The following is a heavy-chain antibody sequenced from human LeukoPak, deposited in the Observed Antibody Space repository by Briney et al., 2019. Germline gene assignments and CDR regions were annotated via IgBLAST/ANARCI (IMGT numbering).Heavy chain of an antibody. CDR1: GGSFSGYY. CDR2: IKHSGST. Sequence: SETLSLTCAVYGGSFSGYYWRWLRHPPGKGLEWIGEIKHSGSTNYNPSLKRRVNISVDTSKNQFSLKLSSVTAADTAVYYCARGALYDSSGYYLDYWGQGTLVTVSS. J-gene: IGHJ4*02. D-gene: IGHD3-22*01. CDR3: ARGALYDSSGYYLDY. V-gene: IGHV4-34*01.